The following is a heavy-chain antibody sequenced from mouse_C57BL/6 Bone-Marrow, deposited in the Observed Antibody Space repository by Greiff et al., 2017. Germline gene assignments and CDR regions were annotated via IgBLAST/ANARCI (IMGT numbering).Heavy chain of an antibody. CDR2: FDPETGGT. CDR3: TLITTGVRAY. CDR1: GYTFTDYE. Sequence: VQLQQSGAELVRPGASVSLSCKVSGYTFTDYEMHWVKQTPVHGLEWIGAFDPETGGTAYNQKFNGKAILTADKSSSRAYIELRSLTAEDSAVFYCTLITTGVRAYWGQGTLVTVSA. D-gene: IGHD1-1*01. J-gene: IGHJ3*01. V-gene: IGHV1-15*01.